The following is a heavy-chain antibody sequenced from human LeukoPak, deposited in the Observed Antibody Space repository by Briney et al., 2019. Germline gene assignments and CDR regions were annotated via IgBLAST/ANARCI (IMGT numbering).Heavy chain of an antibody. D-gene: IGHD6-13*01. CDR1: GFTFNTYW. J-gene: IGHJ4*02. CDR3: ATSVDTAAGPY. Sequence: PGGSLRISCATPGFTFNTYWMTWVRPAPGEGPEWVANINHDGSATFYVDSVKGRFAISRDNAESSLHLQMNSLRAEDTALYYCATSVDTAAGPYWGQGTLVTVSS. V-gene: IGHV3-7*01. CDR2: INHDGSAT.